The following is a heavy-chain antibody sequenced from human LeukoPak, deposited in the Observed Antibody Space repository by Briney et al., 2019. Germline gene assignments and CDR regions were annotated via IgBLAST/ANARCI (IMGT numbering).Heavy chain of an antibody. Sequence: GGSLRLSCAASGFTFSSYWMSWVRQAPGKGLEWLANIRQDGSEKYYVDSVKGRFTISRDNAKNSLYLQMNSLRAEDTAVYYCVKESGPFGAFDIWGQGTMVTVSS. V-gene: IGHV3-7*01. D-gene: IGHD3-10*01. J-gene: IGHJ3*02. CDR1: GFTFSSYW. CDR3: VKESGPFGAFDI. CDR2: IRQDGSEK.